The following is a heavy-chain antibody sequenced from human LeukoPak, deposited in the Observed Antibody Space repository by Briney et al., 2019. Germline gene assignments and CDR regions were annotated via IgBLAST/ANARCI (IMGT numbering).Heavy chain of an antibody. CDR3: ARLASRDCSSASCSDY. V-gene: IGHV3-21*01. CDR2: ISSSSISI. D-gene: IGHD2-2*01. J-gene: IGHJ4*02. CDR1: GFSFSSHT. Sequence: GGSLRLSCAVSGFSFSSHTMNWFRQAPGKGMEWVLSISSSSISINYADSVKGRFTIPRDNAKNSLYLQMNSLRADDTAVYFCARLASRDCSSASCSDYWGQGILVTVSP.